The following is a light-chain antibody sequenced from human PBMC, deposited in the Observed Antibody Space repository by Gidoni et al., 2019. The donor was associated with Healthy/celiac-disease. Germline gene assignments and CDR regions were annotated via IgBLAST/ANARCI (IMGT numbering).Light chain of an antibody. J-gene: IGKJ3*01. Sequence: AIRMILSPSSFSASTGDRVTITCRASQGISSYLAWYQQQPRKAPKLLIYAASTLQSGVPPRFGGSGSGTDFTLTISCLQSEDFATYYCQQYYSYPLTFGPGTKVDIK. CDR1: QGISSY. CDR2: AAS. CDR3: QQYYSYPLT. V-gene: IGKV1-8*01.